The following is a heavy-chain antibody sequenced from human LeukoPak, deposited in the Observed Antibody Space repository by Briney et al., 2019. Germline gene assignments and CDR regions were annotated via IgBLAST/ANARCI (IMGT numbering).Heavy chain of an antibody. J-gene: IGHJ5*02. CDR2: INPNSGGT. V-gene: IGHV1-2*02. CDR3: ARDAVGDYNWFDP. CDR1: GYTFTGYY. D-gene: IGHD1-26*01. Sequence: GASVKVSCKGSGYTFTGYYMHWVRQAPGQGLEWMGWINPNSGGTNYAQKFQGRVTMTRDTSISTAYMELSRLRSDDTAVYYCARDAVGDYNWFDPWGQGTLVTVSS.